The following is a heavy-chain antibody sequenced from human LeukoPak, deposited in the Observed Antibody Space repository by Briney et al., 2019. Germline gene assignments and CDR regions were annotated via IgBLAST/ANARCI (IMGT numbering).Heavy chain of an antibody. J-gene: IGHJ4*02. Sequence: GGSLRLSCAASGFTFSDYYMSWIRQAPGKGLEWVSSISSSSSYIYYADSVKGRFTISRDNAKNSLYLQMNSLRAEDTAVYYCARVGTKHGYLKYWGQGTLVTVSS. V-gene: IGHV3-11*06. CDR3: ARVGTKHGYLKY. CDR1: GFTFSDYY. CDR2: ISSSSSYI. D-gene: IGHD5-24*01.